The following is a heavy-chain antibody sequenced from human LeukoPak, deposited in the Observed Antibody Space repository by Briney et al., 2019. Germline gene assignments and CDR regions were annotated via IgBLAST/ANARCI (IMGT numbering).Heavy chain of an antibody. D-gene: IGHD1-26*01. CDR3: AIVGATLAFDY. CDR2: ISSSSSYI. V-gene: IGHV3-21*01. CDR1: GFTFSSYW. J-gene: IGHJ4*02. Sequence: GGSLRLSCAASGFTFSSYWMHWVRQAPGKGLEWVSSISSSSSYIYYADSVKGRFTISRDNAKNSLYLQMNSLRAEDTAVYYCAIVGATLAFDYWGQGTLVTVSS.